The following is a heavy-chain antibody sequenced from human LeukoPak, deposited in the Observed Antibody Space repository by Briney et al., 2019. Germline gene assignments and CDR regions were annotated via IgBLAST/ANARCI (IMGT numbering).Heavy chain of an antibody. Sequence: SQTLSLTCTVSGGSISSGGYYWSWIRQHPGKGLEWIGSIYYSGSTYYNASLKSRVTISEDTSKNQFSLKLSSVTAADTAVYYCARGTTIVATIYRYNWFDPWGQGTLVTVSS. J-gene: IGHJ5*02. V-gene: IGHV4-31*03. CDR3: ARGTTIVATIYRYNWFDP. D-gene: IGHD5-12*01. CDR2: IYYSGST. CDR1: GGSISSGGYY.